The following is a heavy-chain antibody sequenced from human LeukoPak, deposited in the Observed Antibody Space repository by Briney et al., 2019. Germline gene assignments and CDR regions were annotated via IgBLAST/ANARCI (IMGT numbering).Heavy chain of an antibody. J-gene: IGHJ4*02. CDR1: GFTFSNYV. Sequence: GGSLRLSCAASGFTFSNYVIHWVCQPQGKWLEWASLIRYDGSSKYYADSVRGRFTISRDNSKNTLYLQMNSLRAENTAVYYCARYSGNYGLDYWGQGTLVTVSS. CDR2: IRYDGSSK. V-gene: IGHV3-30*02. CDR3: ARYSGNYGLDY. D-gene: IGHD4-17*01.